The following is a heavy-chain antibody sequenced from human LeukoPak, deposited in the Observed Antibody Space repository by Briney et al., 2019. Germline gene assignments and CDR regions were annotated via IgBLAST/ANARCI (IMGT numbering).Heavy chain of an antibody. Sequence: SETLSLTCAVYGGSFSGYYWSWIRQPPGKGLEWIGEINHSGSTNYNPSLKSRATISVDTSKNQFSLKLSSVTAADTAVYYCARALGSGSSHWFDPWGQGTLVTVSS. CDR1: GGSFSGYY. J-gene: IGHJ5*02. CDR3: ARALGSGSSHWFDP. D-gene: IGHD3-10*01. CDR2: INHSGST. V-gene: IGHV4-34*01.